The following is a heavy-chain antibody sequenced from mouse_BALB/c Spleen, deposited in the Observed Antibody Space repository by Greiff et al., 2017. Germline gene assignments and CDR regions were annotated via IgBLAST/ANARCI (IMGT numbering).Heavy chain of an antibody. J-gene: IGHJ4*01. CDR1: GFSLSTSG. CDR3: AIYGNHAMDY. V-gene: IGHV2-6-7*01. Sequence: QVTLKVSGPGILQPSQTLSLTCSFSGFSLSTSGMGVNWVRQPPGKGLEWLGMIWGDGSTDYNSALKSRLSISKDNSKSHVFLKMNSLQTDDTARYYCAIYGNHAMDYWGQGTSVTVSA. D-gene: IGHD2-1*01. CDR2: IWGDGST.